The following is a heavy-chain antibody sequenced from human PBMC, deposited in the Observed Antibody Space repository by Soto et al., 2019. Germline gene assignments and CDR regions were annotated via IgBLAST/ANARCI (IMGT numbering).Heavy chain of an antibody. CDR2: IFPKFGTT. V-gene: IGHV1-69*01. D-gene: IGHD3-16*02. CDR1: GDTDTNYV. J-gene: IGHJ6*02. CDR3: EAEMTFGKLSVV. Sequence: QVQLVQSGAEVKKPGSSVKVSCKASGDTDTNYVISWVRQAPGQGLEWMGGIFPKFGTTYSAQKLQDRLTITADESTSPVYMQLSSLRLDATAVYYCEAEMTFGKLSVVWGQGTTVTVSS.